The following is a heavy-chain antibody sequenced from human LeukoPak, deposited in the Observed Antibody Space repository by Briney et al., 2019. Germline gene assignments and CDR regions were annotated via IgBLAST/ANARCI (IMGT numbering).Heavy chain of an antibody. CDR3: VRGLISGDDY. D-gene: IGHD3-10*01. Sequence: GGSLRLSCAASGFTFSTYSLNWVRQSPGKGLEWVSSIGRSASDIYYADSVKGRFSISRDNAKSSLYLQMNSLRAEDTAVYFCVRGLISGDDYWGQGTLVTVSS. CDR1: GFTFSTYS. V-gene: IGHV3-21*01. J-gene: IGHJ4*02. CDR2: IGRSASDI.